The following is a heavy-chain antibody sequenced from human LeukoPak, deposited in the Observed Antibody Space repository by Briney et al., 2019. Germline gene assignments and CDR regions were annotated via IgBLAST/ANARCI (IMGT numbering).Heavy chain of an antibody. CDR1: GFTFSDYY. Sequence: PGGSLRLSCAASGFTFSDYYMSWIRQAPGKGLEGVSYISSSSSYTNYADSVKGRFTISRDNAKNSLYLQMNSLRAEDTAVYYCARLYCSGGSCHKDYYYYGMDVWGKGTTVNVSP. CDR3: ARLYCSGGSCHKDYYYYGMDV. J-gene: IGHJ6*04. CDR2: ISSSSSYT. V-gene: IGHV3-11*06. D-gene: IGHD2-15*01.